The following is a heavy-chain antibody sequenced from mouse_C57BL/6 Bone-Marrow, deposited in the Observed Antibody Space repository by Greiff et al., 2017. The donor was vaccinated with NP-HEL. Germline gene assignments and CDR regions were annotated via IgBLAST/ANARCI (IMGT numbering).Heavy chain of an antibody. CDR1: GFSLTSYG. Sequence: QVQLQQSGPGLVQPSQSLSITCTVSGFSLTSYGVHWVRQSPGKGLEWLGVIWSGGSTDYNAAFISRLSISKDNSKSQVFFKMNSLQADDTAIYYCARLNWDWFAYWGQGTLVTVSA. V-gene: IGHV2-2*01. J-gene: IGHJ3*01. D-gene: IGHD4-1*01. CDR3: ARLNWDWFAY. CDR2: IWSGGST.